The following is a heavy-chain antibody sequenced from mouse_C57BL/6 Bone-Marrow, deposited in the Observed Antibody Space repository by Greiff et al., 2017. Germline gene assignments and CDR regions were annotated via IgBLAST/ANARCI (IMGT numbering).Heavy chain of an antibody. Sequence: EVKLLESGPGLVKPSQSLSLTCSVTGYSITSGYYWNWIRQFPGNKLECMGFISYDGSNNYNPYLKTLISITRDTSTNQFFLKLNSVTTEDTATYYCARELLPLYYFDYWGQGTTLTVSS. V-gene: IGHV3-6*01. J-gene: IGHJ2*01. CDR1: GYSITSGYY. D-gene: IGHD2-3*01. CDR3: ARELLPLYYFDY. CDR2: ISYDGSN.